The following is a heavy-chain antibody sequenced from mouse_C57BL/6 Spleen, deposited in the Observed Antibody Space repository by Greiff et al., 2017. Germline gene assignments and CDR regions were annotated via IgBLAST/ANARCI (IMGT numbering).Heavy chain of an antibody. CDR1: GYTFTDYY. CDR2: INPNNGGT. CDR3: TRRGNFFDY. Sequence: VQLQQSGPELVKPGASVKISCKASGYTFTDYYMNWVKQSHGKSLEWIGDINPNNGGTNYNQKFKGKATLTVDKSSSTAYMELRSLTSEDSAVYYCTRRGNFFDYWGQGTTLTVSS. J-gene: IGHJ2*01. V-gene: IGHV1-26*01. D-gene: IGHD2-1*01.